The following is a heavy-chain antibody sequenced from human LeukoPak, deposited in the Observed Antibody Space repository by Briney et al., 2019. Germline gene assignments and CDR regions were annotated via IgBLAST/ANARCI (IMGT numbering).Heavy chain of an antibody. V-gene: IGHV3-7*03. CDR3: ATYSTGRYKGLEY. J-gene: IGHJ4*02. Sequence: GGSLRLSCAASGFTFSSYWMSWVRQAPGKGPEWVANINKDGSEKYYVDSLKGRFTISRDNAENSLYLQMNSLRAEDTAVYYCATYSTGRYKGLEYWGQGALVTVSS. CDR2: INKDGSEK. D-gene: IGHD6-19*01. CDR1: GFTFSSYW.